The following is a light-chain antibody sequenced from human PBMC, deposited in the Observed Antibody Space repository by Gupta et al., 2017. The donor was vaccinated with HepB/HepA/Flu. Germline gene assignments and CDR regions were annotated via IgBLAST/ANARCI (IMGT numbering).Light chain of an antibody. CDR2: DVS. V-gene: IGLV2-14*03. CDR1: NSDLGTNNY. CDR3: FSYTTNRTLGVV. J-gene: IGLJ2*01. Sequence: QSALTQPASVSGSPGQSITISCTGVNSDLGTNNYVSWYQQHPDKAPKLIIYDVSYRPSGVSDRFSGSKSGNTASLTIFGLQAGDEADYYCFSYTTNRTLGVVFGGGTRLTV.